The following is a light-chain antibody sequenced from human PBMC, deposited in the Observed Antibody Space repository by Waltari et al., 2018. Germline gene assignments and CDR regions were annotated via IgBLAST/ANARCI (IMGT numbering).Light chain of an antibody. V-gene: IGLV2-23*02. CDR1: RSDVGSYTL. CDR2: EVT. J-gene: IGLJ2*01. Sequence: QSALTTPASVSGSPGPSTTISCPGTRSDVGSYTLVPWYQHHPGKAPHLMIYEVTKRPSGVSNRFSGSKSVNTASLTISGLQAEDEADYYCCSYAGSSTVIFGGGTKLAVL. CDR3: CSYAGSSTVI.